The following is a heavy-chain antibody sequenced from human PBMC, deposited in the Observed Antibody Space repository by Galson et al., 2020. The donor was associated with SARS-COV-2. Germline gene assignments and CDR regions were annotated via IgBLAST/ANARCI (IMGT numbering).Heavy chain of an antibody. Sequence: GGSLRLSCAASGFTFSTYAMHWVRQAPGKGLEWVAVIWSDGNNKYYLDSVKGRFTISRDNSKNTVNLQMNGLRAEDTAVYYCTTSIIVPGTLDYLGEGTLVSVSS. CDR1: GFTFSTYA. CDR2: IWSDGNNK. CDR3: TTSIIVPGTLDY. J-gene: IGHJ4*02. V-gene: IGHV3-33*01. D-gene: IGHD3-22*01.